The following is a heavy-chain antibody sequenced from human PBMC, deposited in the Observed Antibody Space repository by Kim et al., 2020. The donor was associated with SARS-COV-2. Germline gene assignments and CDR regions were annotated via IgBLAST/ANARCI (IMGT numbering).Heavy chain of an antibody. CDR3: ARDGGYCSGGSCYSHYYYGMDV. Sequence: GGSLRLSCAASGFTFSSYWMSWVRQAPGKGLEWVANIKQDGSEKYYVDSVKGRFTISRDNAKNSLYLQMNSLRAEDTAVYYCARDGGYCSGGSCYSHYYYGMDVWGQGTTVTVSS. J-gene: IGHJ6*02. CDR1: GFTFSSYW. V-gene: IGHV3-7*03. D-gene: IGHD2-15*01. CDR2: IKQDGSEK.